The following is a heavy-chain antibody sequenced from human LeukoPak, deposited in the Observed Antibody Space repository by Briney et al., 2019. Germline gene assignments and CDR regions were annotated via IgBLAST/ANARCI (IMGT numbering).Heavy chain of an antibody. Sequence: GGSLRLSCVASGFTFSTYTMHWVRQAPGKGLEWVAVVSHDGTTKYYADSVRGRFTISRDNSKNSLYLQMNSLRAEDTAVYYCARGLRFLERYWFDPWGQGTLVTVSS. CDR3: ARGLRFLERYWFDP. D-gene: IGHD3-3*01. CDR2: VSHDGTTK. J-gene: IGHJ5*02. V-gene: IGHV3-30*04. CDR1: GFTFSTYT.